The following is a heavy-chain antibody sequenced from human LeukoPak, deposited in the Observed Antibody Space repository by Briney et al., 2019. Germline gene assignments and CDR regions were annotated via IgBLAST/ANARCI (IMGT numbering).Heavy chain of an antibody. D-gene: IGHD3-10*02. CDR1: GFTFSGFE. J-gene: IGHJ6*04. CDR3: AELGITMIGGV. Sequence: GGSLRLSCAASGFTFSGFEMNWVRQAPGKGLEWVSYISSSGSTIYYADSVKGRFTISRDNAKNSLYLQMNSLRAEDTAVYYCAELGITMIGGVWGKGTTVTISS. CDR2: ISSSGSTI. V-gene: IGHV3-48*03.